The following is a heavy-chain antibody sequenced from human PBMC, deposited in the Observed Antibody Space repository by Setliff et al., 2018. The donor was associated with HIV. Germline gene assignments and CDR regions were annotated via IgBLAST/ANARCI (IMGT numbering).Heavy chain of an antibody. CDR3: ASSAGAVPTTAPYGDYYYYFYMDV. V-gene: IGHV1-69-2*01. J-gene: IGHJ6*03. D-gene: IGHD3-16*01. Sequence: ASVKVSCKASGYTFTDDYMHWVQQAPGKGREWMGRVDPENNKTIYTEEFQGRVSMTADTSTDTAYMELWSLTSEDTAVYYCASSAGAVPTTAPYGDYYYYFYMDVWGKGTTVTVSS. CDR1: GYTFTDDY. CDR2: VDPENNKT.